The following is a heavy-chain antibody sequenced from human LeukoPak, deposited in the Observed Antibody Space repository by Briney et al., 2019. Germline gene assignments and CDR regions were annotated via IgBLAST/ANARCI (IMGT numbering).Heavy chain of an antibody. Sequence: GGSLRLSCAASGFTVSSNYMSWVRQAPGKGLEWVSLIYSGGSTSYADSVKGRFIISRDNSKNTLYLQMNSLRAEDTAVYYCAKDKTIFGVAPSWFDPWGQGTLVTVSS. D-gene: IGHD3-3*01. CDR2: IYSGGST. CDR1: GFTVSSNY. V-gene: IGHV3-53*01. J-gene: IGHJ5*02. CDR3: AKDKTIFGVAPSWFDP.